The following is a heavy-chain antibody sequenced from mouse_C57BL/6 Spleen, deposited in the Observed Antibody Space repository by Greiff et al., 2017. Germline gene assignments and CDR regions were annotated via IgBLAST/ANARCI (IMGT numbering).Heavy chain of an antibody. Sequence: QVQLQPSGAELVRPGTSVKMSCKASGYTFTNYWIGWAKQRPGHGLEWIGDIYPGGGYTNYNEKFKGKATLTADKSSSTAYMQFSSLTSEDSAIYYCARSSTGTGAMDYWGQGTSVTVSS. D-gene: IGHD4-1*02. CDR3: ARSSTGTGAMDY. CDR2: IYPGGGYT. CDR1: GYTFTNYW. V-gene: IGHV1-63*01. J-gene: IGHJ4*01.